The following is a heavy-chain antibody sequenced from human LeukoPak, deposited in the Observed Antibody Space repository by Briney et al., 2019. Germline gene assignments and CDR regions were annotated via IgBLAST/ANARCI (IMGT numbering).Heavy chain of an antibody. D-gene: IGHD3-3*01. Sequence: SETLSLTCTVSGYSISSGYYWGWIRQPPGKGLEWIGSIYHSGSTYYNPSLKSRVTISVDTSKNQFSLKLSSVTAADTAVYYCARANYDFWSGYLYNWFDPWGQGTLVTVSS. CDR1: GYSISSGYY. CDR3: ARANYDFWSGYLYNWFDP. V-gene: IGHV4-38-2*02. CDR2: IYHSGST. J-gene: IGHJ5*02.